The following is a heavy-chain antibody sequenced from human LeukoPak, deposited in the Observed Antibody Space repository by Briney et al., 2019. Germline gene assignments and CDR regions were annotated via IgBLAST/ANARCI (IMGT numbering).Heavy chain of an antibody. V-gene: IGHV3-48*01. CDR1: GFTFSSYS. CDR2: ISSSSSTI. Sequence: GGSLRLSCAASGFTFSSYSMNWVRQAPGKGLEWVSYISSSSSTIYYADSVKGRFTISRDNAKNSLYLQMNSLRAEDTAVYYCARDRDGIIFDYWGQGTLVTVSS. D-gene: IGHD3-10*01. CDR3: ARDRDGIIFDY. J-gene: IGHJ4*02.